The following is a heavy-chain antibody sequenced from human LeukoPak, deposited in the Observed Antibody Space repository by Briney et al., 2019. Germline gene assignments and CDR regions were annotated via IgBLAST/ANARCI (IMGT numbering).Heavy chain of an antibody. V-gene: IGHV1-2*02. CDR3: ARVRAGDYGAFDI. Sequence: ASVKVSCKASGYTFTGYYMHWVRQAPGQGLEWMGWINPNSGGTNYAQKFQGRVTITRDTSISTAYMELSRLRSDDTAVYYCARVRAGDYGAFDIWGQGTMVTVSS. CDR1: GYTFTGYY. CDR2: INPNSGGT. D-gene: IGHD4-17*01. J-gene: IGHJ3*02.